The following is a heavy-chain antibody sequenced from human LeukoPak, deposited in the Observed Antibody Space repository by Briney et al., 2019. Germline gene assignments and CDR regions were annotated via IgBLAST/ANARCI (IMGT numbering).Heavy chain of an antibody. V-gene: IGHV4-34*01. J-gene: IGHJ4*02. CDR2: INHSGST. CDR3: ARGPYCSGGSCYQPGGY. Sequence: SETLSLTCAVYGGSFSGYYWSWIRQPPGKGLEWIGEINHSGSTNYNPSLKSRVTISVDTSKNQFSPKLSSVTAADTAVYYCARGPYCSGGSCYQPGGYWGQGTLVTVSS. D-gene: IGHD2-15*01. CDR1: GGSFSGYY.